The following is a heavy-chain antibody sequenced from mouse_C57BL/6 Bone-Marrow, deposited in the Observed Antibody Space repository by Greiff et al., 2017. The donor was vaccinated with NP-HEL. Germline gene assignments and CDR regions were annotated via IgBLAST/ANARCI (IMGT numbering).Heavy chain of an antibody. D-gene: IGHD1-1*01. CDR2: ISSGGSYT. CDR3: ARPGSSYAMDY. V-gene: IGHV5-6*01. CDR1: GFTFSSYG. Sequence: EVQVVESGGDLVKPGGSLKLSCAASGFTFSSYGMSWVRQTPDKRLEWVATISSGGSYTYYPDSVKGRFTISRDNAKNTLYLQMSSLKSEDTAMYYCARPGSSYAMDYWGQGTSVTVSS. J-gene: IGHJ4*01.